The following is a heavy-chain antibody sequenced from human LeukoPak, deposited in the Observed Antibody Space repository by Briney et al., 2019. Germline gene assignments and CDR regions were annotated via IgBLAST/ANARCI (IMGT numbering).Heavy chain of an antibody. J-gene: IGHJ5*02. D-gene: IGHD3-10*01. Sequence: FYTGSTKYNPSLESRVTISVDTSNNQFSLKLSSVTAADTAVYFCARGGEYYGSGRIDPWGQGTLVTVSS. CDR2: FYTGST. CDR3: ARGGEYYGSGRIDP. V-gene: IGHV4-59*09.